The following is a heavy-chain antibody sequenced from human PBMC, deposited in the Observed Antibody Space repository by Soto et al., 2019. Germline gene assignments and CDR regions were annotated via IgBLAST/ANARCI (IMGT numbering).Heavy chain of an antibody. J-gene: IGHJ4*02. V-gene: IGHV4-34*01. CDR3: ARGPYYYGSGSYLSHQP. CDR2: INHSGST. CDR1: GGSFSGYY. Sequence: SATLSLTCAVYGGSFSGYYWSWIRQPPGKGLEWIGEINHSGSTNYNPSLKSRVTISVDTSKNQFSLKLSSVTAADTAVYYCARGPYYYGSGSYLSHQPWGQGTLVTVS. D-gene: IGHD3-10*01.